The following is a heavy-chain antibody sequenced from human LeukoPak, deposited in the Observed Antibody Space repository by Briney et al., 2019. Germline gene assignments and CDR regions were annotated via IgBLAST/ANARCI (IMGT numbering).Heavy chain of an antibody. Sequence: PGGSLRLSCAASGFTFSSYAISWVRQAPGQGLEWMGRIIPILGIANYAQKFQGRVTITADKSTSTAYMELSSLRSEDTAVYYCARDSVYLGYGDEIDAFDIWGQGTMVTVSS. V-gene: IGHV1-69*04. J-gene: IGHJ3*02. D-gene: IGHD4-17*01. CDR3: ARDSVYLGYGDEIDAFDI. CDR2: IIPILGIA. CDR1: GFTFSSYA.